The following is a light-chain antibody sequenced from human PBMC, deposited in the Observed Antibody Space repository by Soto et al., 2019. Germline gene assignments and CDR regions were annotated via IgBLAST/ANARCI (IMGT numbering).Light chain of an antibody. V-gene: IGKV1-39*01. Sequence: DIEMTQSPSSLSASVGDRVTITCRASQSISNFLSWYRKSPGRAPELLIYGASTLQSGVPSRFSSSGSGTDFTLTISSLHPEHFASYWCHQTFTPPLSFGGGTKVEIK. CDR1: QSISNF. CDR2: GAS. CDR3: HQTFTPPLS. J-gene: IGKJ4*01.